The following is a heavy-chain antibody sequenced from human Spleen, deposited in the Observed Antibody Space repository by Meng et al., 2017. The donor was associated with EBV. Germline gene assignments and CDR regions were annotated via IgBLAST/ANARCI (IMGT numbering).Heavy chain of an antibody. J-gene: IGHJ4*02. V-gene: IGHV4-28*01. Sequence: QVKLQASGPRLVYPSDTLSLACAVSGYSIRWCYCGGWIRQPPGKGLEWIGYISYSGNTHYNPSLKSRVTMSIDTSKNQFSLNLSSVTAVDTAVYYCVRYNSGGNSRTFDYWGQGTLVTVSS. CDR1: GYSIRWCYC. CDR3: VRYNSGGNSRTFDY. CDR2: ISYSGNT. D-gene: IGHD1-26*01.